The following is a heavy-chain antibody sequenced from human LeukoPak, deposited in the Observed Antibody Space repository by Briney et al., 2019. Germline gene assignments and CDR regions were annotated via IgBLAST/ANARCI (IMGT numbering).Heavy chain of an antibody. J-gene: IGHJ4*02. CDR2: IYYSGST. V-gene: IGHV4-59*01. Sequence: PSETLSLTCTVSGGSISSYYWSWIRQPPGKGLEWIGYIYYSGSTNYNPSLKSRVTISVDTSKNQFSLNLSSMTAADTAVYYCARAKDGYLIVDYWGQGTLVTVSS. CDR3: ARAKDGYLIVDY. D-gene: IGHD5-24*01. CDR1: GGSISSYY.